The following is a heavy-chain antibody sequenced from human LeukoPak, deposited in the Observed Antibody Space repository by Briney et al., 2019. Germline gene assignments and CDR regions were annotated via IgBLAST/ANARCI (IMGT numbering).Heavy chain of an antibody. V-gene: IGHV4-59*08. Sequence: SETLSLTCTVSGVSIFSFYWNWVRQPPGKGLEWIGYTHYSGSTNYNPSLKSRVTISVDTSKSQFSLKLTSATAADTAVYYCAAGRSIRYFDYWGQGTLLTVSS. CDR2: THYSGST. D-gene: IGHD3-9*01. CDR3: AAGRSIRYFDY. CDR1: GVSIFSFY. J-gene: IGHJ4*02.